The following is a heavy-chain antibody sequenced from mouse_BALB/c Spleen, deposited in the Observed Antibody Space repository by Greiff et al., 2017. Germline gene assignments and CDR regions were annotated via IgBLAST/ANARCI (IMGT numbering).Heavy chain of an antibody. CDR2: INPYNGAT. CDR3: ARGDDGGYAMDY. J-gene: IGHJ4*01. CDR1: GYSFTGYY. Sequence: VHVKQSGPELVKPGASVKISCKASGYSFTGYYMHWVKQSHVKSLEWIGRINPYNGATSYNQNFKDKASLTVDKSSSTAYMELHSLTSEDSAVYYCARGDDGGYAMDYWGQGTSVTVSS. D-gene: IGHD2-12*01. V-gene: IGHV1-31*01.